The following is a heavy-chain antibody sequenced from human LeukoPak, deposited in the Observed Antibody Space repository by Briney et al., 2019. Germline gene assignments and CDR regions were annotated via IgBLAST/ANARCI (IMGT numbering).Heavy chain of an antibody. J-gene: IGHJ4*02. D-gene: IGHD3-10*01. CDR1: GFTFSSYG. CDR3: ARDYGSGSYLPDY. V-gene: IGHV3-33*01. CDR2: IWYDGSNR. Sequence: PGRSLRLSCAASGFTFSSYGMHWVRQAPGKGLEWVAVIWYDGSNRYYADSVKGRFTISRDNSKNTLYLQMNSLRAEDTAVYYCARDYGSGSYLPDYWGQGTLVTVSS.